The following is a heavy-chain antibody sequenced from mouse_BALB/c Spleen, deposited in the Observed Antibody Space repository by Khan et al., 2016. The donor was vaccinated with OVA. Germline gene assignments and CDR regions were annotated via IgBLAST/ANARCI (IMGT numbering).Heavy chain of an antibody. J-gene: IGHJ3*01. CDR2: ISYSGTT. V-gene: IGHV3-2*02. CDR3: ARGRAY. D-gene: IGHD3-3*01. CDR1: GYSITSDYA. Sequence: EVQLQESGPGLVKPSQSLSLTCTVTGYSITSDYAWNWIRQFPGNKLEWMGSISYSGTTSYTPSLKSRVSITRDTSKNQFFLQLNSVTTEDTATXFFARGRAYWGQGTLVTVSA.